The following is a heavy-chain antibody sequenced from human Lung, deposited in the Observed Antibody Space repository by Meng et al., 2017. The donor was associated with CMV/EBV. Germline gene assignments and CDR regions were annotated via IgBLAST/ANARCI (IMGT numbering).Heavy chain of an antibody. Sequence: QVRLRQSWDEVKKPGASVRVSCEASGYTFASYGISWLRQAPGQGLEWMGWFVNNVDTYSAQKFQGRVTMTTDTHTSTAFMELRSLRSDDTAVYYCARGTPGRSYSDYWGQGTLVTVSS. D-gene: IGHD3-10*01. CDR3: ARGTPGRSYSDY. J-gene: IGHJ4*02. CDR1: GYTFASYG. V-gene: IGHV1-18*01. CDR2: FVNNVDT.